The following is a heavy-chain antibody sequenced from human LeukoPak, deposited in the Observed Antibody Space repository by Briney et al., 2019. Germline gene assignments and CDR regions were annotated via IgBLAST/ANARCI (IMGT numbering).Heavy chain of an antibody. Sequence: GGSLRLSCAASGFTFRSYWMHWVRLPPGKGLVCVSRIKSDGSSTSYADFVKGRFTISRDNAKNSLYLQMNSLRAEDTAVYYCARSCSGGSCYSGAFDIWGQGTMVTVSS. CDR2: IKSDGSST. CDR1: GFTFRSYW. V-gene: IGHV3-74*01. D-gene: IGHD2-15*01. CDR3: ARSCSGGSCYSGAFDI. J-gene: IGHJ3*02.